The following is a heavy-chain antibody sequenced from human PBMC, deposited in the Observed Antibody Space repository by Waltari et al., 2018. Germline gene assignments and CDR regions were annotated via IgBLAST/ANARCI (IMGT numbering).Heavy chain of an antibody. CDR3: ARSPRFGVGSYQFDS. CDR1: SGSLSNYY. V-gene: IGHV4-34*01. Sequence: QVQLQQWGAGLLKPSETLSLTCAVSSGSLSNYYWTWIQQTPGKGMEGIGGIHRSGNTNYNSSLSSRLTISSTISKSHFALRLKSVTAAAAAVYYCARSPRFGVGSYQFDSWGQGTLVTVSS. D-gene: IGHD3-10*01. CDR2: IHRSGNT. J-gene: IGHJ4*02.